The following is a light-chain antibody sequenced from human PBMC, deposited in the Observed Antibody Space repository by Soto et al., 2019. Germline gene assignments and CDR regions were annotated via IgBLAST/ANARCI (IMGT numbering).Light chain of an antibody. CDR3: QVWDSSSDHLWV. J-gene: IGLJ3*02. CDR1: NIGSKS. V-gene: IGLV3-21*02. CDR2: DDS. Sequence: SYELTQPPSVSVAPGQTARITCGGNNIGSKSVHWYQQKPGQAPVLVVYDDSDQPSGIPERFSGSNSGNTATLTISRVEAGDEADYYCQVWDSSSDHLWVFGGGTKVTVL.